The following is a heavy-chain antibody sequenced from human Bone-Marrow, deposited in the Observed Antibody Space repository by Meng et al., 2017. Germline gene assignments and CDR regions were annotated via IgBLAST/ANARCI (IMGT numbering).Heavy chain of an antibody. Sequence: ASVKVSCKASGGTFSSYAISWVRQAPGQGLEWMGWISAYNGNTNYAQKLQGRVTMTTDTSTSTAYMELRSLRSDDTAVYYCARDSGWANLFVYWFDPWGQGTLVTVSS. D-gene: IGHD3-10*01. V-gene: IGHV1-18*01. CDR1: GGTFSSYA. CDR3: ARDSGWANLFVYWFDP. CDR2: ISAYNGNT. J-gene: IGHJ5*02.